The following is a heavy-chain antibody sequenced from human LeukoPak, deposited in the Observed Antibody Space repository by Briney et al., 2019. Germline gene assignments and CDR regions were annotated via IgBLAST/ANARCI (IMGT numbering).Heavy chain of an antibody. CDR3: ARDRESIQSFDC. J-gene: IGHJ4*02. V-gene: IGHV1-2*02. Sequence: ASVKVSCKASGYTFTGYYMYWVRQAPGQGLEWMGWINPNSGGTNYAQKFQGRVTMTRDTSISTAYMELSRLRSDDTAVYYCARDRESIQSFDCWGQGTLVTVSS. CDR1: GYTFTGYY. CDR2: INPNSGGT. D-gene: IGHD2-21*01.